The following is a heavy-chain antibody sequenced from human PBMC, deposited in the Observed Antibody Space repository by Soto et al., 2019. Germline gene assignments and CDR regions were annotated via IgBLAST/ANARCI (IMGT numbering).Heavy chain of an antibody. CDR3: ARVDAGTVTYYDFWSGYYSGD. CDR1: GFTFSGSA. J-gene: IGHJ4*02. Sequence: GGSLRLSCAASGFTFSGSAMHWVRQASGKGLEWVGRIRSKANSYATAYAASVKGRFTISRDDSKNTAYLQMNSLKTEDTAVYYCARVDAGTVTYYDFWSGYYSGDWGQGTLVTVSS. V-gene: IGHV3-73*01. D-gene: IGHD3-3*01. CDR2: IRSKANSYAT.